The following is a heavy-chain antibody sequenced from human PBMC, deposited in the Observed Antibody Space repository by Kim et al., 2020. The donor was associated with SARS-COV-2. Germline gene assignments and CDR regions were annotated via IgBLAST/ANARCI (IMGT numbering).Heavy chain of an antibody. V-gene: IGHV3-33*01. Sequence: GGSLRLSCAASGFIFSTYGMHWVRQAPGKGLEWVAVIWYDEKSEYYADSVKGRFTISRDNSKGTVYLQMNSLRAEDTAVYYCARALYYSTADAFDIWGQGTTVTVSS. D-gene: IGHD2-2*01. CDR2: IWYDEKSE. CDR1: GFIFSTYG. J-gene: IGHJ3*02. CDR3: ARALYYSTADAFDI.